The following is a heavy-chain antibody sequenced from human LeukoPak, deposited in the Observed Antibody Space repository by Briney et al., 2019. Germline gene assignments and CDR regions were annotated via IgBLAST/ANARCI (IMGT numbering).Heavy chain of an antibody. CDR3: ARRLNYYDSSGYPSSSDY. J-gene: IGHJ4*02. D-gene: IGHD3-22*01. Sequence: SVKVSCKASGGTFSSYAISWVRQPPGQGLEWMGRIIPIFGTANYAEKFQGRVTITTDESTSTAYMELSSLRSEDTAVYYCARRLNYYDSSGYPSSSDYWGQGTLVTVSS. CDR1: GGTFSSYA. CDR2: IIPIFGTA. V-gene: IGHV1-69*05.